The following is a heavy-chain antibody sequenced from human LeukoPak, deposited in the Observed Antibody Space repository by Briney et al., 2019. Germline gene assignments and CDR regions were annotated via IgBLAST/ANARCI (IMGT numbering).Heavy chain of an antibody. J-gene: IGHJ3*02. V-gene: IGHV1-18*01. CDR2: ISAYNGNT. Sequence: ASVKVSCKASGYTFTSYGISWVRQAPGQGLEWMGWISAYNGNTNYAQELQGRVTMTTDTSTSTAYMELRSLRSDDTAVYYCARDYDFWSGYYRTSDAFDIWGQGTMVTVSS. D-gene: IGHD3-3*01. CDR1: GYTFTSYG. CDR3: ARDYDFWSGYYRTSDAFDI.